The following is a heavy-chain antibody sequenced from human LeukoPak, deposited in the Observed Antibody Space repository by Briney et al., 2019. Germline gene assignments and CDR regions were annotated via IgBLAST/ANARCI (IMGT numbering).Heavy chain of an antibody. CDR2: IYTSGST. D-gene: IGHD6-6*01. J-gene: IGHJ6*03. Sequence: SETLSLTCTVSGGSISSYYWSWIRQPAGKGLEWIGRIYTSGSTNYNPSLKSRVTMSVDTSKNQFSLKLSSVTAADTAVYYCARGRDSSSSGLFYYYYYMDVWGKGTTVTVSS. V-gene: IGHV4-4*07. CDR3: ARGRDSSSSGLFYYYYYMDV. CDR1: GGSISSYY.